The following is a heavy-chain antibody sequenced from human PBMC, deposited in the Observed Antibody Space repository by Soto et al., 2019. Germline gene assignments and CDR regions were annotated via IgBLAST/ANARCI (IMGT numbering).Heavy chain of an antibody. Sequence: GGPLRLSCAASGFTFDDYAMHWVRQAPGKGLEWVSGISWNSGSIGYADSVKGRFTISRDNAKNSLYLQMNSLRAEDTALYYCAKDTEFGDFWSGYIDYWGQGTLVTVSS. V-gene: IGHV3-9*01. CDR3: AKDTEFGDFWSGYIDY. D-gene: IGHD3-3*01. CDR1: GFTFDDYA. CDR2: ISWNSGSI. J-gene: IGHJ4*02.